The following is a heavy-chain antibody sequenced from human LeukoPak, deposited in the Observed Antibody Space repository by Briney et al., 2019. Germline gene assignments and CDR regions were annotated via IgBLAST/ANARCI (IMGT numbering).Heavy chain of an antibody. CDR1: GGSISSYY. D-gene: IGHD6-19*01. Sequence: SETLSLTCTVSGGSISSYYWSWIQQPPGKGLEWIGYIYYSGSTNYNPSLKSRVTISVDTSKNQFSLKLSSVTAADTAVYYCARASGYSSGWYVGDSDYFDYWGQGTLVTVSS. J-gene: IGHJ4*02. CDR2: IYYSGST. V-gene: IGHV4-59*01. CDR3: ARASGYSSGWYVGDSDYFDY.